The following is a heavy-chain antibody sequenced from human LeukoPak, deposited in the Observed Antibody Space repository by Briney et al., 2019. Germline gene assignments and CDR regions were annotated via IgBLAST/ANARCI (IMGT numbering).Heavy chain of an antibody. D-gene: IGHD3-10*01. Sequence: GGSLRLSCAASGFTFSSYSMNWVRQAPGKGLEWVSSISSSSSYIYYADSVKGRFTISRDNAKNSLYLQMNSLRAEDTAVYYCARLGDRDWFDPWGQGTLVTVSS. J-gene: IGHJ5*02. CDR2: ISSSSSYI. CDR1: GFTFSSYS. V-gene: IGHV3-21*01. CDR3: ARLGDRDWFDP.